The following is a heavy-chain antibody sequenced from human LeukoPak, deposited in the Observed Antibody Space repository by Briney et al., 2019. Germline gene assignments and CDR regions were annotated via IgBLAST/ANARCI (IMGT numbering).Heavy chain of an antibody. V-gene: IGHV4-39*07. CDR1: GGSISSSSYY. CDR2: IYYSGST. Sequence: SETLSLTCTVSGGSISSSSYYWGWIRQPPGKGLEWIGSIYYSGSTYYNPSLKSRVTISVDTSKNQFSLKLSSVTAADTAVYYCARGEALSGYPPYFDYWGQGTLVTVSS. J-gene: IGHJ4*02. D-gene: IGHD3-22*01. CDR3: ARGEALSGYPPYFDY.